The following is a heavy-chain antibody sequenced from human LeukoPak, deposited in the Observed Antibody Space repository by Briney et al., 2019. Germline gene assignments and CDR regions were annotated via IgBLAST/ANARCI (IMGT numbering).Heavy chain of an antibody. CDR1: GFDLSDYY. V-gene: IGHV3-15*01. D-gene: IGHD1-26*01. Sequence: GGSLRLSCVVSGFDLSDYYMSWVRQAPGKGLEWVGRIKNKTNGGTTDYAAPVKGRFTISRDDSKNTLYLQMNSLKTEDTAVYYCTTTIVGVTTWFDPWGQGTLVTVSS. J-gene: IGHJ5*02. CDR2: IKNKTNGGTT. CDR3: TTTIVGVTTWFDP.